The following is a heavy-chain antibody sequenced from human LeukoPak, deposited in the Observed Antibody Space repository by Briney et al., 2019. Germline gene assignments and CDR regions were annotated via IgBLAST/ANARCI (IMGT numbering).Heavy chain of an antibody. Sequence: GGSLRLSCAASGFTFSSYGTHWVRQAPGKGLEWVAFIRYDGSNKYYADSVKGRFTISRDNSKNTLYLQMNSLRAEDTAVYYCARDDIVVVPAAKDYWGQGTLVTVSS. J-gene: IGHJ4*02. V-gene: IGHV3-30*02. CDR2: IRYDGSNK. CDR1: GFTFSSYG. D-gene: IGHD2-2*01. CDR3: ARDDIVVVPAAKDY.